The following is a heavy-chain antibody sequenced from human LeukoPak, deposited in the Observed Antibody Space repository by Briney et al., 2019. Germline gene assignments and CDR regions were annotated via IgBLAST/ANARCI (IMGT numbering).Heavy chain of an antibody. CDR2: IIGSGGST. CDR3: AKDIVVVPAAISGPNWFDP. CDR1: GFTFSSYA. Sequence: PGGSLRLSCAASGFTFSSYAMSWVRQAPGKGLEWVSAIIGSGGSTYYADSVKGRFTISRDNSKNTLYLQMNSLRAEDTAVYYCAKDIVVVPAAISGPNWFDPWGQGTLVTVSS. J-gene: IGHJ5*02. V-gene: IGHV3-23*01. D-gene: IGHD2-2*02.